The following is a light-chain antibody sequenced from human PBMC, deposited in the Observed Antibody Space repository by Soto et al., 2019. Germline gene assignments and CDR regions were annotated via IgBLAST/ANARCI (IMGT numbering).Light chain of an antibody. CDR3: AAWDDTLDAQV. CDR1: RSNIGRNF. J-gene: IGLJ3*02. Sequence: QSVLTQSPSASGTPGQRVTISCSGSRSNIGRNFAYWYQHVPGTAPRLLIQRNNARPSGVPDRFSGSKSGTSVSLAISGLRSDDEATYYCAAWDDTLDAQVFGGGTKLTVL. CDR2: RNN. V-gene: IGLV1-47*01.